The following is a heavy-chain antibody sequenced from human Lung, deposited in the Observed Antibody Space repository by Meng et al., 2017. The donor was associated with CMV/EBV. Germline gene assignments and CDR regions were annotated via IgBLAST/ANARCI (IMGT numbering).Heavy chain of an antibody. Sequence: GESLKISCAASGFTFSAYAMNWVRQAPGKGLEWVSSISTTSSYIYYADSVKGRLTISRDNAKNSLYLQMNSLRAEDTAVYYCARSWDGMDVWGQGNTVTV. CDR3: ARSWDGMDV. CDR2: ISTTSSYI. CDR1: GFTFSAYA. J-gene: IGHJ6*02. V-gene: IGHV3-21*06.